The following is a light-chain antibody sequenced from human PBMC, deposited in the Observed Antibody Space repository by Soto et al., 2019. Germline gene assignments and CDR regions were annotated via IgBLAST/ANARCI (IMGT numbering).Light chain of an antibody. V-gene: IGLV2-14*01. CDR2: EVS. CDR1: SSDVGGYNL. J-gene: IGLJ3*02. Sequence: QSVLTQPASVSGSPGQSITISCTGTSSDVGGYNLVSWYQQHPDKAPKLMIYEVSNRPSGASNRFSGSKSANTASLTISGLQSEDEADYYCCSYTSSNTWVFGGGTKLTVL. CDR3: CSYTSSNTWV.